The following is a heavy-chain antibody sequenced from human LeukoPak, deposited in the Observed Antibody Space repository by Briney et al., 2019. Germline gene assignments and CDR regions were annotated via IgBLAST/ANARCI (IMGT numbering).Heavy chain of an antibody. Sequence: GESLRLSCAASGFTFSGSAMHWVRQASGKGLEWVGRIRSKANSYATAYAASVKGRFTISRDDSKNTAYLQMNSLKTEDTAVYYCTREYCSSTSCYNYWGQGTLVTVSS. CDR1: GFTFSGSA. CDR2: IRSKANSYAT. D-gene: IGHD2-2*02. V-gene: IGHV3-73*01. CDR3: TREYCSSTSCYNY. J-gene: IGHJ4*02.